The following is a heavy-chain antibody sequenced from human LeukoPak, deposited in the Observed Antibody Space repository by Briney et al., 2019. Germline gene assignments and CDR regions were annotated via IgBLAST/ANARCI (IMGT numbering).Heavy chain of an antibody. J-gene: IGHJ4*02. CDR1: GFTFSNYA. D-gene: IGHD2-2*01. Sequence: PGGSLRLSCAASGFTFSNYAMRWVRQAPGKGLEWVSAISGSGGNTHYADSVKGRFTISRDNSKNTLYLQMNSLRAEDTAVYYCARDKTYCSSTSCLTYAVYYFDYWGQGTLVTVSS. CDR3: ARDKTYCSSTSCLTYAVYYFDY. CDR2: ISGSGGNT. V-gene: IGHV3-23*01.